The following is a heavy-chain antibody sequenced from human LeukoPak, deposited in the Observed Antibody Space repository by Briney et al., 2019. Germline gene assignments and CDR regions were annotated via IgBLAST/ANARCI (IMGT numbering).Heavy chain of an antibody. V-gene: IGHV4-34*01. D-gene: IGHD3-16*01. CDR2: INHSGST. J-gene: IGHJ4*02. CDR1: GGSFSGYY. Sequence: PSETLSLTCAVYGGSFSGYYWSWIRQPPGKGLEWIGEINHSGSTNYNPSLKSRVTISIDTSKNQFSLNLSSVTAADTAVYYCARGRSNTGMLSPYYFDYCGQGTLVTVSS. CDR3: ARGRSNTGMLSPYYFDY.